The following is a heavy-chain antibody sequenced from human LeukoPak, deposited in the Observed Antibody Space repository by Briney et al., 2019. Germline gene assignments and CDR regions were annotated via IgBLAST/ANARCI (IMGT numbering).Heavy chain of an antibody. V-gene: IGHV3-23*01. Sequence: GGSLRLSCAVSGFTFSDYAMSWVRLAPGKGLEWVLGISFSGRSTNYADSVKGRFIISRDNSNNTLYLQMNSLRAEDTAVYYCAKDREKAVGATIFDHWGQGTLVTVSS. CDR2: ISFSGRST. J-gene: IGHJ4*02. CDR3: AKDREKAVGATIFDH. D-gene: IGHD1-26*01. CDR1: GFTFSDYA.